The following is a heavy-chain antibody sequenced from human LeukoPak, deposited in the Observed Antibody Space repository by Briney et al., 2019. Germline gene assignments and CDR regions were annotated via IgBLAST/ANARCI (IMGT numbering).Heavy chain of an antibody. J-gene: IGHJ6*02. Sequence: PSETLSLTCTVSGGSISSYYWSWIRQPPGKGLEWIGRIYTSGSTNYNPSLKRRVTMSVDTSKNHFSLKLSSVTAADTAVYYCARETDYGDCGLDVWGQGNTVTVSS. CDR3: ARETDYGDCGLDV. CDR2: IYTSGST. D-gene: IGHD4-17*01. CDR1: GGSISSYY. V-gene: IGHV4-4*07.